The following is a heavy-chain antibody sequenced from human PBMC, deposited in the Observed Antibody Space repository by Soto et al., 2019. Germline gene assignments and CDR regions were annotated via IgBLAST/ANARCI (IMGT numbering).Heavy chain of an antibody. CDR2: LSAYTGNT. D-gene: IGHD5-12*01. V-gene: IGHV1-18*01. CDR1: GYTFTSYG. Sequence: ASVKVSCKASGYTFTSYGISWVRQAPGQGLEWMGWLSAYTGNTNSAQKLQGRVTMTTDTSTSTAYMERRSLRSDDTAVYYCSRNRDGVATNGIDVWGQGTTVTVSS. J-gene: IGHJ6*02. CDR3: SRNRDGVATNGIDV.